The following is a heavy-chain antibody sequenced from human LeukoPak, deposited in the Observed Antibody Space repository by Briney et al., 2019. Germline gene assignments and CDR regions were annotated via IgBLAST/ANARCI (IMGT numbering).Heavy chain of an antibody. V-gene: IGHV3-7*01. J-gene: IGHJ4*02. Sequence: GGSLRLSCAASGFTFSRYWMSWVRQAPGKGLEWVANIKEDGSEKYYVDSVKGRFTISRDNAKNSVYLQMNSLRAEDTAVYFCARVDSMIVVVMRTYYFDYWGQGSLVTVSS. D-gene: IGHD3-22*01. CDR1: GFTFSRYW. CDR2: IKEDGSEK. CDR3: ARVDSMIVVVMRTYYFDY.